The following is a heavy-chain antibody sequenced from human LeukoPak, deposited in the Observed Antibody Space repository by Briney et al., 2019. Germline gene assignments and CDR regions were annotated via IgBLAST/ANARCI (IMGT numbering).Heavy chain of an antibody. CDR1: GFTFSSYA. Sequence: GGSLRLSCAASGFTFSSYAMSWVRQAPGKGLEWVSAISGSGGSTYYADSVKGRFTISRDNSKNTLYLQMNSLRAEDTALYYCAKDSSGFSFAGEDHLSHFDYWGQGTLVTVSS. CDR3: AKDSSGFSFAGEDHLSHFDY. CDR2: ISGSGGST. D-gene: IGHD2/OR15-2a*01. V-gene: IGHV3-23*01. J-gene: IGHJ4*02.